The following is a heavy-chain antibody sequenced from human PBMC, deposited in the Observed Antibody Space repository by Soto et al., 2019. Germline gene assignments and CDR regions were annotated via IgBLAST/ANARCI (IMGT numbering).Heavy chain of an antibody. D-gene: IGHD7-27*01. V-gene: IGHV3-11*06. CDR1: GFTFSDYY. CDR3: ARDPKTSGGQHWAFNYFDS. CDR2: ISPKGTYR. Sequence: QVQLVESGGGLVKPGGSLRLSCATSGFTFSDYYMSWIRQAPGKGLEFVSYISPKGTYRTYADSVKGRFTISRDNAKNSLYLQVNSLRPEDAAVYYCARDPKTSGGQHWAFNYFDSWGQGTLVTVSS. J-gene: IGHJ4*02.